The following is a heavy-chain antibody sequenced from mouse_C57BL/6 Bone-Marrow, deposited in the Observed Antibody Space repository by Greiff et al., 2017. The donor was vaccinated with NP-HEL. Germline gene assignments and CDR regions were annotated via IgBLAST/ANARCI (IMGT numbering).Heavy chain of an antibody. V-gene: IGHV1-82*01. CDR1: GYAFSSSW. J-gene: IGHJ1*03. CDR3: ARDSNYFYWYFDV. Sequence: VQLQQSGPELVKPGASVKISCKASGYAFSSSWMNWVKQRPGKGLEWIGRIYPGDGDTNYNGKFKGKATLTADKSSSTAYMQLSSLTSEDSAVYFCARDSNYFYWYFDVWGTGTTVTVSS. CDR2: IYPGDGDT. D-gene: IGHD2-5*01.